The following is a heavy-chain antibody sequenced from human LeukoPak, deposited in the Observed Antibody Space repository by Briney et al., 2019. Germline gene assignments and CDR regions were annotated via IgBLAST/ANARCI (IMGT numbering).Heavy chain of an antibody. CDR1: GGTFSSYA. D-gene: IGHD3-16*01. Sequence: SVKVSCKASGGTFSSYAISWVRQAPGQGLEWMGGIIPIFGTANYAQKFQGRVTITADESTSTAYMELSSLRSEDTAIYYCAKLATSDTGETYWGQGTLVTVSS. CDR2: IIPIFGTA. V-gene: IGHV1-69*13. J-gene: IGHJ4*02. CDR3: AKLATSDTGETY.